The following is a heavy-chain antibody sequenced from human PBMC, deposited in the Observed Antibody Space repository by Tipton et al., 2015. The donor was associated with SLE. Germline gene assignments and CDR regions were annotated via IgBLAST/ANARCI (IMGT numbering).Heavy chain of an antibody. CDR1: SGSVTDGGHY. CDR2: IYYTGNT. D-gene: IGHD4-23*01. J-gene: IGHJ5*01. Sequence: TLSLTCHVSSGSVTDGGHYWSWIRPPPGKGLEWIGNIYYTGNTDYKPSLKSRVVISLDTSQNQFSLKLISVTAADTALYYCARVRATVVPGGISGYSFDSWGQGTLITVSS. V-gene: IGHV4-31*03. CDR3: ARVRATVVPGGISGYSFDS.